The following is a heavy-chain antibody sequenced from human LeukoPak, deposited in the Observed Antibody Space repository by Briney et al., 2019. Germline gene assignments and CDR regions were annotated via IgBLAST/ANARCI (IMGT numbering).Heavy chain of an antibody. D-gene: IGHD1-14*01. CDR1: GYTFTSYD. V-gene: IGHV1-8*01. CDR2: MNPKSGNT. Sequence: ASVKLSCKASGYTFTSYDINWVRQAPGQGVEWMGWMNPKSGNTGYAQKFQGRFTMTRDISISTAYMELSTLRSEDTAVYFCARGPPEHPQGYWGQGTLVTVSS. CDR3: ARGPPEHPQGY. J-gene: IGHJ4*02.